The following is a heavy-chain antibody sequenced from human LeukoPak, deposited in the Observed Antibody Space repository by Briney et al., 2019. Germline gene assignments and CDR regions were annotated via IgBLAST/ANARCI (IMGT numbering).Heavy chain of an antibody. J-gene: IGHJ4*02. V-gene: IGHV3-33*06. CDR1: GFIFSHYG. CDR3: AKDAQRGFDYSNSLEY. D-gene: IGHD4-11*01. Sequence: PGGSLRLSCAASGFIFSHYGMHWVRQAPGKGLEWVGVIWHDGSSKYYADSVKGRFTISRDNSENTVYLQMNSLRAEDTAVYYCAKDAQRGFDYSNSLEYWGQGDLVTVSS. CDR2: IWHDGSSK.